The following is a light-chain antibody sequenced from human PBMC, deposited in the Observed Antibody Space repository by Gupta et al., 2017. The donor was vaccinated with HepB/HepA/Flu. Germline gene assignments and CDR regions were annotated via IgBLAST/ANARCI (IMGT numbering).Light chain of an antibody. Sequence: ETALTQSPATLSLSPGGRATLSCSARQIVSDNYLAWYQYKPGRAPRLLVYGASSRATGVPARFSGSGSGTDFTLTISRLEPEDFAVYYCQQDRRSHTFGGGTKVDIK. J-gene: IGKJ4*01. V-gene: IGKV3-20*01. CDR2: GAS. CDR1: QIVSDNY. CDR3: QQDRRSHT.